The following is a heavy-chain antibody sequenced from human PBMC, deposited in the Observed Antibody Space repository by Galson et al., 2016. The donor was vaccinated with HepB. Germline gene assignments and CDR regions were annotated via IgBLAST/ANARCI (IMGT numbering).Heavy chain of an antibody. CDR2: ISGSGGST. J-gene: IGHJ6*02. D-gene: IGHD3-3*01. V-gene: IGHV3-23*01. Sequence: SLRLSCAASRFTFSSYAMSWVRQAPGKGLEWVSVISGSGGSTYYADSVKGRFTISRDNSKNTLYLQMNSLRAEDTAVYYCAKEGTICGVVPYGMDVWGQGTKVIVSS. CDR1: RFTFSSYA. CDR3: AKEGTICGVVPYGMDV.